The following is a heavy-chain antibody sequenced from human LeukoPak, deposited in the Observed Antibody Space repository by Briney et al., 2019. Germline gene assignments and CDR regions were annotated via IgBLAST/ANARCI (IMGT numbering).Heavy chain of an antibody. V-gene: IGHV1-8*03. J-gene: IGHJ4*02. Sequence: ASVKVSCKASGFTFTSYDINWVRQATGQGPEWMGWMNPNSGNTGYAQKFQGRVTITRNTSISTAYMELSSLRSENTAVCYCARRTDVASNDYWGQGTLVTVSS. D-gene: IGHD2-21*01. CDR1: GFTFTSYD. CDR3: ARRTDVASNDY. CDR2: MNPNSGNT.